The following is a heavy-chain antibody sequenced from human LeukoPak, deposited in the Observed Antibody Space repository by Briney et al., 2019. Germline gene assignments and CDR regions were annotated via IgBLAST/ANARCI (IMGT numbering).Heavy chain of an antibody. Sequence: SETLSLTCSVYGGSFSGYYWSWIRQPPGKGLEWIGEINRSGSTNYNPSLKSRVTISVDTSKNQFSLRLSSVTAAGTALYYCARLRIGAFDYWGQGTLVTVSS. V-gene: IGHV4-34*01. D-gene: IGHD2-15*01. CDR2: INRSGST. CDR1: GGSFSGYY. J-gene: IGHJ4*02. CDR3: ARLRIGAFDY.